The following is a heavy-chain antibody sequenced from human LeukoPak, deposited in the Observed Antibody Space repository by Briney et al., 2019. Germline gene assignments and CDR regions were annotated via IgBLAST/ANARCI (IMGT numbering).Heavy chain of an antibody. Sequence: GGSLRLSCAAFGFTFSSYAMSWVRQAPGKGLEWVSAISGSGGSTYYADSVKGRFTISRDNSKNTLYLQMNSLRAEDTAVYYCAKDRLRGVIIPYFDYWGQGTLVTVSS. J-gene: IGHJ4*02. CDR2: ISGSGGST. CDR1: GFTFSSYA. CDR3: AKDRLRGVIIPYFDY. V-gene: IGHV3-23*01. D-gene: IGHD3-10*01.